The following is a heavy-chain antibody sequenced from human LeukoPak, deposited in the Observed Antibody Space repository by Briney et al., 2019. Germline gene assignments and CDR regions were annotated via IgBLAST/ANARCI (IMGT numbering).Heavy chain of an antibody. D-gene: IGHD3-3*01. CDR1: GFTFSSYG. J-gene: IGHJ4*02. Sequence: GRSLRLSCAASGFTFSSYGMHWVRQAPGKGLEWVAVISYDGTNKFYADSVKGRFTISRDNSKSTLYLQMNSLRAADTAVYYCAKDPDTKLLIFPPPLETGARGPLV. CDR3: AKDPDTKLLIFPPPLET. CDR2: ISYDGTNK. V-gene: IGHV3-30*18.